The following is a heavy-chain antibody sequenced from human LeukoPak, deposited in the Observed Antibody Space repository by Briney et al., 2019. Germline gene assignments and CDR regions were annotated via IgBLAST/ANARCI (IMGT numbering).Heavy chain of an antibody. CDR1: GGSISSYY. CDR3: ARVLCGGGSCLVDY. D-gene: IGHD2-15*01. J-gene: IGHJ4*02. V-gene: IGHV4-59*01. Sequence: SETLSLTCTVSGGSISSYYWSWIRQPPGKGLEWIGYIYYSGSTNYNPSLKSRVTISVDTSKNQFSLKLSSVTAADTAVYYCARVLCGGGSCLVDYWGQGTLVTVSS. CDR2: IYYSGST.